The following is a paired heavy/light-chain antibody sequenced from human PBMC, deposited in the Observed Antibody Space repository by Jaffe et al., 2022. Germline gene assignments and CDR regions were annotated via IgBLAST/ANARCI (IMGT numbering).Light chain of an antibody. Sequence: DIQMTQSPSSLSASVGDRVTITCRASQSISSYLNWYQQKPGKAPKLLIYAASSLQSGVPSRFSGSGSGTDFTLTISSLQPEDFATYYCQQSYSTPPSTFGGGTKVEIK. CDR1: QSISSY. V-gene: IGKV1-39*01. CDR3: QQSYSTPPST. CDR2: AAS. J-gene: IGKJ4*01.
Heavy chain of an antibody. CDR3: AKDMIRITMVQGVISSYYFDY. D-gene: IGHD3-10*01. CDR2: ISGSGGST. Sequence: EVQLLESGGGLVQPGGSLRLSCAASGFTFSSYAMSWVRQAPGKGLEWVSAISGSGGSTYYADSVKGRFTISRDNSKNTLYLQMNSLRAEDTAVYYCAKDMIRITMVQGVISSYYFDYWGQGTLVTVSS. CDR1: GFTFSSYA. J-gene: IGHJ4*02. V-gene: IGHV3-23*01.